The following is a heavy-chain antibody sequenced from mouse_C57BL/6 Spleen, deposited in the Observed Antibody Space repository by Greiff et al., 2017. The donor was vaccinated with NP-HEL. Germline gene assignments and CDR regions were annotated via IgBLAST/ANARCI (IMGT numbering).Heavy chain of an antibody. CDR2: ISSGSSTI. CDR1: GFTFSDYG. CDR3: AREGAWFAY. J-gene: IGHJ3*01. V-gene: IGHV5-17*01. Sequence: EVHLVESGGGLVKPGGSLKLSCAASGFTFSDYGMHWVRQAPEKGLEWVAYISSGSSTIYYADTVKGRFTISRDNAKNTLFLQMTSLGSEDTAMFYCAREGAWFAYWGQGTLVTVSA.